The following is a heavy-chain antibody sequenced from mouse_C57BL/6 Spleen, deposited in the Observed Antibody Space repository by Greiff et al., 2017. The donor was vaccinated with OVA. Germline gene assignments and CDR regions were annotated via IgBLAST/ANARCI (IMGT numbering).Heavy chain of an antibody. D-gene: IGHD2-5*01. CDR1: GYTFTSYW. J-gene: IGHJ2*01. Sequence: QVQLQQPGAELVKPGASVKLSCKASGYTFTSYWMHWVKQRPGQGLEWIGMIHPNSGSTNYNEKFKSKATLTVDKSSSTAYMQLSSLTSEDSAVYYCARWTLAYYSNYVGGLDYWGQGTTLTVSS. CDR3: ARWTLAYYSNYVGGLDY. CDR2: IHPNSGST. V-gene: IGHV1-64*01.